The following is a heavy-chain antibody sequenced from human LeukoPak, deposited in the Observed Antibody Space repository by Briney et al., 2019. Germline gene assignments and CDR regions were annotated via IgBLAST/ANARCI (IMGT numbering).Heavy chain of an antibody. CDR1: GFTFSSYS. CDR3: AKDSALYVWGSYPFDY. V-gene: IGHV3-48*04. D-gene: IGHD3-16*02. J-gene: IGHJ4*02. CDR2: ISSLSGTI. Sequence: GGSLRLSCAASGFTFSSYSMNWVRQAPGEGLEWVSYISSLSGTIYYADSVKGRFTISRDNAKNSLYLQMNSLRAEDTALYYCAKDSALYVWGSYPFDYWGQGTLVTVSS.